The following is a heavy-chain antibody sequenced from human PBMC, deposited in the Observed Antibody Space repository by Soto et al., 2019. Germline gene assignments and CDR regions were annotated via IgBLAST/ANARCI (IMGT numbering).Heavy chain of an antibody. CDR1: SGSISSSNW. CDR3: ASLVTGGGPGAFDI. CDR2: IYHSGST. Sequence: QVQLQESGPGLVKPSGTLSLTCAVSSGSISSSNWWSWVRQPPAKGLEWIGEIYHSGSTNYNPSLKSRVPISVDKSKNQFSLKLRSVTAADTAVYYCASLVTGGGPGAFDIWGQGTMVTVSS. D-gene: IGHD2-21*02. J-gene: IGHJ3*02. V-gene: IGHV4-4*02.